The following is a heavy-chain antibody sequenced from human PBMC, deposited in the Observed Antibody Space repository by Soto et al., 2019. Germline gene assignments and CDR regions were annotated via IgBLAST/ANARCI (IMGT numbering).Heavy chain of an antibody. J-gene: IGHJ6*02. CDR1: GYSFTSYW. CDR2: IYPGDSDT. Sequence: GESLKISCKGSGYSFTSYWIGWVRQMPGKRLEWMGIIYPGDSDTRYSPSFQGQVTISADKSISTAYLQWSSLKASDTAMYYCARHKSPYYGSGSYYYYYGMDVWGQGTTVTVSS. CDR3: ARHKSPYYGSGSYYYYYGMDV. D-gene: IGHD3-10*01. V-gene: IGHV5-51*01.